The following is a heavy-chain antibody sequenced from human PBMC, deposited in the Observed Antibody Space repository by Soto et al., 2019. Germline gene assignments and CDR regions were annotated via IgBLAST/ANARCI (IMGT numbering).Heavy chain of an antibody. V-gene: IGHV4-34*01. D-gene: IGHD3-10*01. J-gene: IGHJ5*02. CDR1: GGSFSGYY. CDR3: ARSAPITMVRGAALRTPEKTGRFDP. Sequence: PSETLSLTCAVYGGSFSGYYWSWIRQPPGKGLEWIGEINHSGSTNYNPSLKSRVTISVDTSKNQFSLKLSSVTAADTAVYYCARSAPITMVRGAALRTPEKTGRFDPWGQGTLVTVSS. CDR2: INHSGST.